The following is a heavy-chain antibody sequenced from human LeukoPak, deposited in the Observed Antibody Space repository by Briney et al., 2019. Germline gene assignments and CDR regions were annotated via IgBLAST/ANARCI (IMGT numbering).Heavy chain of an antibody. V-gene: IGHV3-23*01. Sequence: GGSLRLSCAASGFTFSSYGMSWARQAPGKGLEWVSSISGSGDTTYYADSVKGRFTISRDNSKNTLYLQMNSLRAEDTAVYYCAKVLRWDSSGGIDYWGQGTLVTVSS. CDR1: GFTFSSYG. D-gene: IGHD3-22*01. CDR3: AKVLRWDSSGGIDY. CDR2: ISGSGDTT. J-gene: IGHJ4*02.